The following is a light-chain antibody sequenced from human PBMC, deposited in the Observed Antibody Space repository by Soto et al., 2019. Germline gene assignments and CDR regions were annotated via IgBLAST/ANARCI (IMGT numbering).Light chain of an antibody. Sequence: QPVLTQSPSTSASLGASVKLTCTLSSGHSNYAIAWHQQQAEKGPRFLMKVNSDGSLYKGDGIPDRFSGSSSGAERYLTISSLQSEDEADYYCQTWGTGIQVFGGGTQLTVL. CDR2: VNSDGSL. CDR3: QTWGTGIQV. CDR1: SGHSNYA. J-gene: IGLJ3*02. V-gene: IGLV4-69*01.